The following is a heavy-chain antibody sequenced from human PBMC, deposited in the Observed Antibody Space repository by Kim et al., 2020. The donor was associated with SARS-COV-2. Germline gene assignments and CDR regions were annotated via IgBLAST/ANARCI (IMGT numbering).Heavy chain of an antibody. CDR2: ISSSSSTI. Sequence: GGSLRLSCAASGFTFSSYSMNWVRQAPGKGLEWVSYISSSSSTIYYADSVKGRFTISRDNAKNSLYLQMNSLRDEDTAVYYCARVPGPDYYYGMDVWGQGTTVTVSS. J-gene: IGHJ6*02. CDR3: ARVPGPDYYYGMDV. CDR1: GFTFSSYS. V-gene: IGHV3-48*02.